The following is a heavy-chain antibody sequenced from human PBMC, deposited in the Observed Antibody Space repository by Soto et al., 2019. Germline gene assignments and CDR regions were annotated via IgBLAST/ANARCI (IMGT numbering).Heavy chain of an antibody. CDR2: ISGSGGST. J-gene: IGHJ4*02. V-gene: IGHV3-23*01. CDR3: ARGPGYYFAY. CDR1: GFTFSSNA. Sequence: HPGGPLRLSCAASGFTFSSNAMSRVRQAPGKGLEWVSAISGSGGSTYYADSVKGRFTISRDNSKNTLYLQMGSLRAEDMAVYYCARGPGYYFAYWGQGTLVTVSS.